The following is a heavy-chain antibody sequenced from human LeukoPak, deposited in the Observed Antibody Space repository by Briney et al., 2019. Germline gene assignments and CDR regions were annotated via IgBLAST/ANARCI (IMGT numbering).Heavy chain of an antibody. J-gene: IGHJ4*02. CDR1: GFTFSSYA. V-gene: IGHV3-64*01. CDR2: ISSNGGST. Sequence: GGSLRLSCAASGFTFSSYAMHWVRQAPGKGLEYVSAISSNGGSTYYANSVKGRFTISRDNSKNTLYLQMGSLRAEDMAVYYCARERYYDSGGSLDYWGQGTLVTVSS. D-gene: IGHD3-22*01. CDR3: ARERYYDSGGSLDY.